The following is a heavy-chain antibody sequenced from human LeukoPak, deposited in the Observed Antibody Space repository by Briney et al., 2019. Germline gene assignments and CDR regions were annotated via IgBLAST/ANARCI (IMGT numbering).Heavy chain of an antibody. CDR3: ARRGYMVRGSYYFDY. V-gene: IGHV4-39*01. CDR1: GGSISSSSYY. Sequence: ASETLSLTCTVSGGSISSSSYYWGWIRQPPGKGLEWIGSIYYSGSTYYNPSLKSRVTISVDTSKNQFSLKLSSVTAADTAVYYCARRGYMVRGSYYFDYWGQGTLVTVSS. D-gene: IGHD3-10*01. CDR2: IYYSGST. J-gene: IGHJ4*02.